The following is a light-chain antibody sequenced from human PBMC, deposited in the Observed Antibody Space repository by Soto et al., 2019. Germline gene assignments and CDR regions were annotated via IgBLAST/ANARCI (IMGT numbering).Light chain of an antibody. CDR2: LGS. J-gene: IGKJ5*01. V-gene: IGKV2-28*01. CDR3: FQGLQTPPIT. CDR1: EILQYSNGYNY. Sequence: IVLTQSPLSLPVIPLEPSSICCSSSEILQYSNGYNYLDWYFQKPGQSPQLLISLGSTRASGVPDRFSGSGSGTDFTLKISRVEADDVGVYYCFQGLQTPPITFGQGTRLEIK.